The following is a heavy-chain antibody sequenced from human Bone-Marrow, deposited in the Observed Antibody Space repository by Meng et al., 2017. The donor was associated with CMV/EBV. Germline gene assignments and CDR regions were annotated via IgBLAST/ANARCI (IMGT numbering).Heavy chain of an antibody. J-gene: IGHJ4*02. CDR3: ARLGEYYDFWSGFTFDY. V-gene: IGHV4-34*01. CDR2: INHSGST. D-gene: IGHD3-3*01. Sequence: YGGSFRGYYWSWIRQPPGKGLEWIGEINHSGSTNYNPSLKSRVTISVDTSKNQFSLKLSSVTAADTAVYYCARLGEYYDFWSGFTFDYWGQGTLVTVSS. CDR1: GGSFRGYY.